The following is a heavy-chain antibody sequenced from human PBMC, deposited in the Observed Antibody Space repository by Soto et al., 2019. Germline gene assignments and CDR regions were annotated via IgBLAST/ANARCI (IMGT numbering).Heavy chain of an antibody. CDR1: GDSVSSNSAA. J-gene: IGHJ5*02. Sequence: QVHLQQSGPGLVKPSQTLSLTCAISGDSVSSNSAAWNWIRQSPSRGLEWLGRTYYRSKWYHDYAASVRSRITINPDTSKNQFSLQLNSVTPEDTAVYYCARESWGNIVVVPPAMPCFDLWGQGTLVTVSS. D-gene: IGHD2-2*01. CDR2: TYYRSKWYH. CDR3: ARESWGNIVVVPPAMPCFDL. V-gene: IGHV6-1*01.